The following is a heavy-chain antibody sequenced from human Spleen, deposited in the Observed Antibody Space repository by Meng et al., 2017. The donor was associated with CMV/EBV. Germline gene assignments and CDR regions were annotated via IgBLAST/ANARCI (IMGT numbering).Heavy chain of an antibody. Sequence: ASVKVSCKASGYTFTNYYTHWVRQAPGQGLEWMGLINPSGSSTTYAQKFQGRVSMTRDTSTSTVYMELSSLRSEDTAVYYCARETDCSSTSCYEQYYYYGMDVWGQGTTVTVSS. CDR3: ARETDCSSTSCYEQYYYYGMDV. CDR1: GYTFTNYY. V-gene: IGHV1-46*01. J-gene: IGHJ6*02. CDR2: INPSGSST. D-gene: IGHD2-2*01.